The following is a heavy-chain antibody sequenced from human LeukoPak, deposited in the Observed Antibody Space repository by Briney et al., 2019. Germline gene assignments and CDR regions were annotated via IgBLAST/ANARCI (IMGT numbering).Heavy chain of an antibody. D-gene: IGHD1-1*01. V-gene: IGHV4-34*01. J-gene: IGHJ6*04. CDR1: GGSFSGYY. CDR3: ARGRRQLERRYYGMDV. Sequence: SETLSLTCAVYGGSFSGYYLSWIRQPPGKGLEWIGEINHSGSTNYNPSLKSRVTISVDTSKNQFSLKLSSVTAADTAVYYCARGRRQLERRYYGMDVWGKGTTVTVSS. CDR2: INHSGST.